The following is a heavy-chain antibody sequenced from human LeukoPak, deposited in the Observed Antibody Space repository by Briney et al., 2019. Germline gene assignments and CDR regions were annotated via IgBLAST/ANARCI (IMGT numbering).Heavy chain of an antibody. V-gene: IGHV1-69*05. J-gene: IGHJ4*02. CDR3: ATAPGDIGAPQAAAGPDY. D-gene: IGHD6-13*01. CDR2: ILPIFGTA. Sequence: SVKVSCKASGGTFSSYAIGWVRQAPGQGIEWMGRILPIFGTANYAEKFQGRVKITKAEFKSTDYMDLSSLRSEDTAVYYCATAPGDIGAPQAAAGPDYWGQGTLVTVSS. CDR1: GGTFSSYA.